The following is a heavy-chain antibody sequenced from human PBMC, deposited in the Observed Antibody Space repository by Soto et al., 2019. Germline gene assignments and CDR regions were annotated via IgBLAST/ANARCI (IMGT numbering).Heavy chain of an antibody. CDR2: VIPILGTA. CDR3: ARLGHPGH. V-gene: IGHV1-69*01. J-gene: IGHJ4*02. Sequence: QVQLVQSGAEVKKPGSSVKVSCTASGGSLRNSVISWVRQAPAQRLEWMGGVIPILGTANYAQKFQGRVTRTADEATSTAYMDLSSLSTDDTAVYYCARLGHPGHWWPGTLVSVSS. CDR1: GGSLRNSV.